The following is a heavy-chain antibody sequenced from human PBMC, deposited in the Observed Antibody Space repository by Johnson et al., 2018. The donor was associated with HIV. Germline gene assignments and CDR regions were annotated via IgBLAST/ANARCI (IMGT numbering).Heavy chain of an antibody. V-gene: IGHV3-74*01. CDR1: GFTFSNAW. CDR2: IKTDGSST. Sequence: VQLVESGGGLVEPGGSLRLSCAASGFTFSNAWMSWVRQATGKGLEWVSRIKTDGSSTSYADSVKGRFTISRDNAKNALYLEMKSLRVDDTAVYYCVRDDYAFHIWGHGTMVTVSS. CDR3: VRDDYAFHI. J-gene: IGHJ3*02. D-gene: IGHD2-21*02.